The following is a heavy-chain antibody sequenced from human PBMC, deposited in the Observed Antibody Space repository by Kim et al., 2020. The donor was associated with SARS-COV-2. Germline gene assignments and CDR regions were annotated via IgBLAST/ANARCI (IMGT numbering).Heavy chain of an antibody. D-gene: IGHD2-15*01. V-gene: IGHV3-13*01. CDR1: GFTFSSYD. J-gene: IGHJ4*02. CDR2: IGTAGDT. Sequence: GGSLRLSCAASGFTFSSYDMHWVRQATGKGLEWVSAIGTAGDTYYPGSVKGRFTISRENAKNSLYLQMNSLRAVDTAVYYCASSPRSSRKYYCDYCGQGTLVTVPP. CDR3: ASSPRSSRKYYCDY.